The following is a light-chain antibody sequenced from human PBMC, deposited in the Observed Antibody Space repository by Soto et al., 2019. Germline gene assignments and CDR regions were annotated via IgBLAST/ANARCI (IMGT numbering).Light chain of an antibody. CDR2: GAS. CDR1: QSVSSSY. Sequence: EIVLTQSPGTLSLSPGARATLSCRASQSVSSSYLAWYQQKPGQAPRLLIYGASSRATGIPDRFSGSGSGTDFTITISRLEPEDFEVYYGQQYNNWPQTFGQGTKVDI. V-gene: IGKV3-20*01. J-gene: IGKJ1*01. CDR3: QQYNNWPQT.